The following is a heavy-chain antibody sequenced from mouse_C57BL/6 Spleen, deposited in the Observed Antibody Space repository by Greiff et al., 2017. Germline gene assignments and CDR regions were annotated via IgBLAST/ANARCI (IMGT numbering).Heavy chain of an antibody. Sequence: VKLQQPGAELVRPGSSVKLSCKASGYTFTSYWMHWVKQRPIQGLEWIGNIDPSDSETHYNQKFKDKATLTVDKSSSTAYMQLSSLTSEDSAVYYCARESWDRFDYWGQGTTLTVSS. V-gene: IGHV1-52*01. CDR3: ARESWDRFDY. J-gene: IGHJ2*01. CDR1: GYTFTSYW. D-gene: IGHD3-3*01. CDR2: IDPSDSET.